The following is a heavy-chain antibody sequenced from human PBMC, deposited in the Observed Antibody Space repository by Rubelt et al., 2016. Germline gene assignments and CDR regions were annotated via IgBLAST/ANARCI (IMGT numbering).Heavy chain of an antibody. D-gene: IGHD3-3*01. V-gene: IGHV3-21*04. CDR3: ARGPAYYDFWSGYCFFDY. CDR2: IGSSGSYI. CDR1: GFTFSTYN. Sequence: EVQLVESGGGLVKPGGSLRLSCAASGFTFSTYNMDWVRQAPGKGLEWVSSIGSSGSYIYYADSVKGRFTISRANAKNSLYLQMTSLRAEDTAVDYCARGPAYYDFWSGYCFFDYWGQGALVTVSS. J-gene: IGHJ4*02.